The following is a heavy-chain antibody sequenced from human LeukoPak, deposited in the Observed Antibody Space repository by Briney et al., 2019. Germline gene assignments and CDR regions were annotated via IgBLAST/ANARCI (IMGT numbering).Heavy chain of an antibody. D-gene: IGHD5-18*01. CDR1: GFTFSSYA. Sequence: PGGSLRLSCAVSGFTFSSYAMSWVRQAPGKGLEWVSAISGSGGSTYYADSVKGRFTISRVNSKNTLYLQMNSLRAEDTAVYYCAKDQSRYSYGEGHFDYWGQGTLVTVSS. V-gene: IGHV3-23*01. CDR3: AKDQSRYSYGEGHFDY. J-gene: IGHJ4*02. CDR2: ISGSGGST.